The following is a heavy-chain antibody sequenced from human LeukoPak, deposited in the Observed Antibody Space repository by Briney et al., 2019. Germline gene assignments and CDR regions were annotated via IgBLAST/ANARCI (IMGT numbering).Heavy chain of an antibody. V-gene: IGHV3-23*01. J-gene: IGHJ4*02. CDR1: GFTFSSYA. CDR2: ISGSGGST. D-gene: IGHD3-9*01. CDR3: AKDPRDYDILTGYYTPIFDY. Sequence: AGGSLRLSCAASGFTFSSYAMSWVRQAPGKGLEWVSAISGSGGSTYYADSVKGRFTISRDNSKNTLYLQMNSLRAEDTAVYYCAKDPRDYDILTGYYTPIFDYWGQGTLVTVSS.